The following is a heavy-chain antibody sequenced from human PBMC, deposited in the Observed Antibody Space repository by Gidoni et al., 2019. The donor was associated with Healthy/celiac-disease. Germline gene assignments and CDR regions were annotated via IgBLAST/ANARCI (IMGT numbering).Heavy chain of an antibody. CDR3: ARSKDIVVVPAAKYYYGMDV. CDR1: GFTFSSDW. Sequence: EVQLVESGGGLVQPGGSLRLSCAASGFTFSSDWMGWVRQAPGKGLEWVANIKQDGSEKYYVDSVKGRFTISRDNAKNSLYLQMNSLRAEDTAVYYCARSKDIVVVPAAKYYYGMDVWGQGTTVTVSS. D-gene: IGHD2-2*01. CDR2: IKQDGSEK. V-gene: IGHV3-7*03. J-gene: IGHJ6*02.